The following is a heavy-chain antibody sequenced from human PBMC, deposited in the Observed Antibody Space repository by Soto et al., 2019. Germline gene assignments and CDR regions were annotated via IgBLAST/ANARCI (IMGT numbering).Heavy chain of an antibody. Sequence: QLQLQESGPGLVKPSETLSLTCTVSGGSISSSSYYWGWIRQPPGKGLEWIGSIYYSGSTYYNPSLTSRATIARDTSKNQFSLKLSSVTAADTAVYYCARRGSRSWYYFDYWGQGTLVTVSS. CDR3: ARRGSRSWYYFDY. CDR2: IYYSGST. D-gene: IGHD6-13*01. J-gene: IGHJ4*02. V-gene: IGHV4-39*01. CDR1: GGSISSSSYY.